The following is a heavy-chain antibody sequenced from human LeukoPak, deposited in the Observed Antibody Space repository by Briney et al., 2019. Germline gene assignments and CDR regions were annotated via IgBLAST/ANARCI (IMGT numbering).Heavy chain of an antibody. CDR1: GYTFTEMS. CDR3: ADFGVVTNWFDP. Sequence: ASVKVSCKVSGYTFTEMSIHWVRQTPGKGLEWLGGIDPEGGERVYAQNFRGRVTMSEDTSTDTAYMEVSSLRSEDTAIYYCADFGVVTNWFDPWGQGTLVTVSS. D-gene: IGHD3-3*01. CDR2: IDPEGGER. J-gene: IGHJ5*02. V-gene: IGHV1-24*01.